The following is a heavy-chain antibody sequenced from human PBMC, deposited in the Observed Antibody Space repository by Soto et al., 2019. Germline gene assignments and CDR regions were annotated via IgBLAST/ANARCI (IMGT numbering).Heavy chain of an antibody. CDR3: ARDQRGYSGYGQTHPYGMDV. Sequence: PGGSLRLSCAASGFTFSSYGMHWVRQAPGKGLEWVAVIWYDGSNKYYADSVKGRFTISRDNSKNTLYLQMNSLRAEDTAVYYCARDQRGYSGYGQTHPYGMDVWGQGTTVTVSS. CDR2: IWYDGSNK. J-gene: IGHJ6*02. CDR1: GFTFSSYG. D-gene: IGHD5-12*01. V-gene: IGHV3-33*01.